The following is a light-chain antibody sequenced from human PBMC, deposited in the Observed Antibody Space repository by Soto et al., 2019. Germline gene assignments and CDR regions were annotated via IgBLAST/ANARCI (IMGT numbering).Light chain of an antibody. CDR1: QSLVYSDGNTY. V-gene: IGKV2-30*01. CDR3: MQGISFT. J-gene: IGKJ1*01. CDR2: KVS. Sequence: IVLTQSPLSLSVTLGQPASISCRSSQSLVYSDGNTYLNWFHQRQGQSPRRLIHKVSNRDSGVPDRFSGSGSDTDFTLSISRVEADDVGVFYCMQGISFTFGQGTRVEIK.